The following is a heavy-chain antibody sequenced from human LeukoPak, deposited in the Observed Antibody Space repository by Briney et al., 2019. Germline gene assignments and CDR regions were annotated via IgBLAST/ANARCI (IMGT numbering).Heavy chain of an antibody. CDR1: GFTLSSSA. CDR2: ISGSGGST. D-gene: IGHD2-15*01. Sequence: GGSLRLSCAVSGFTLSSSAMSWVRQAPGKGQEWVSYISGSGGSTYYADSVKGRFTISRDNSKNTLYLQMNSLRGEDVAVYYCAKHRPYCSGGSCHRAFDIWGQGTVVTVSS. V-gene: IGHV3-23*01. J-gene: IGHJ3*02. CDR3: AKHRPYCSGGSCHRAFDI.